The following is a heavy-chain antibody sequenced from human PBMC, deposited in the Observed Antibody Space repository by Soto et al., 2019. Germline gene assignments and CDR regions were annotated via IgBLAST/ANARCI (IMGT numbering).Heavy chain of an antibody. CDR2: IYYIGNT. J-gene: IGHJ4*02. D-gene: IGHD4-17*01. CDR3: GGQDYGAKGYYEN. V-gene: IGHV4-39*01. Sequence: QLQLQESGSGLVKPSETLSLTCIVSNGSISSRSSYWGWIRQTPGKGLEWIGSIYYIGNTYYNPSLKSRVTISIDTSKTQFSLMTNSVTAADTAVYFCGGQDYGAKGYYENWGQGALVTVSS. CDR1: NGSISSRSSY.